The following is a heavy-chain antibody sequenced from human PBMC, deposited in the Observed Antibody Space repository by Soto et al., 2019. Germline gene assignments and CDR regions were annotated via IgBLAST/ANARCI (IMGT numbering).Heavy chain of an antibody. CDR3: ARVGSLVVVAATERPYYYYMDV. J-gene: IGHJ6*03. V-gene: IGHV3-7*01. Sequence: EVQLVESGGGLVQPGGSLRLSCAASGFTFSSYWMSWVRQAPGKGLEWMANIKQDGSEKYYVDSVKGRFTISRDNAKNSLYLQMNSLRAEDTAVYYCARVGSLVVVAATERPYYYYMDVWGKGTTVTVSS. CDR1: GFTFSSYW. CDR2: IKQDGSEK. D-gene: IGHD2-15*01.